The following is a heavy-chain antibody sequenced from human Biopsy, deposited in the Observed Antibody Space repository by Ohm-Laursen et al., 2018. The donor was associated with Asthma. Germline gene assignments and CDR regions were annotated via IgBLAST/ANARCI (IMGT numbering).Heavy chain of an antibody. CDR2: IMTVLGTT. D-gene: IGHD6-19*01. V-gene: IGHV1-69*13. CDR3: ARCQVGYSSGWSLLLKKIYYSGMDV. CDR1: GGTFSNFA. Sequence: VKISCKAPGGTFSNFATSWVRQAPGQGLEWLGGIMTVLGTTNYAQKFQGRVTITADESTSTAYMEVTSLRSEDTAIYYCARCQVGYSSGWSLLLKKIYYSGMDVWGQGTAVTVSS. J-gene: IGHJ6*02.